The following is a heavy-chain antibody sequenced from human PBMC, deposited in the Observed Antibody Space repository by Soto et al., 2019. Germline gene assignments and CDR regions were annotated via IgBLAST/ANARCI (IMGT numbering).Heavy chain of an antibody. J-gene: IGHJ6*02. CDR2: IIPIFGTA. D-gene: IGHD1-26*01. V-gene: IGHV1-69*13. Sequence: ASVKVSCKASGVTFSSYAISWVRQAPGQGLEWMGGIIPIFGTANYAQKFQGRVTITADESTSTAYMELSSLRSEDTAVYYCASSPVGAGLVDYYYGMDVWGQGTTVTVSS. CDR1: GVTFSSYA. CDR3: ASSPVGAGLVDYYYGMDV.